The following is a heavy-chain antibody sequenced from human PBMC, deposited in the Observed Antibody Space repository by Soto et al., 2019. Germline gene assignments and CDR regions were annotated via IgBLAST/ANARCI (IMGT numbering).Heavy chain of an antibody. Sequence: QVQLQDSGPGLVTPSETLSLICTVSGGSINSYFWNWIRQSPGKGLEWIGYIYYNGSTNYSPSLKSRVTISVDTSKNQFSLRLSSVTAADTAVYYCARERVTIFGVVISAGMDVWGQGTTITVSS. J-gene: IGHJ6*02. CDR2: IYYNGST. CDR1: GGSINSYF. CDR3: ARERVTIFGVVISAGMDV. D-gene: IGHD3-3*01. V-gene: IGHV4-59*01.